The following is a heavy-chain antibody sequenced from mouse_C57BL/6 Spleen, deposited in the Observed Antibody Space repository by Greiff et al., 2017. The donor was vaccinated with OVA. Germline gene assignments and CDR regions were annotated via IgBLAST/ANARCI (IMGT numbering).Heavy chain of an antibody. CDR1: GYSITSGYD. CDR3: ARGNYYYGGGYFDV. CDR2: ISYSGST. D-gene: IGHD1-1*01. Sequence: EVQLQESGPGMVKPSQSLSLTCTVTGYSITSGYDWHWIRHFPGNKLEWMGYISYSGSTNYNPSLKSRISITHDTSKNHFFLKLNSVTTEDTATYYCARGNYYYGGGYFDVWGTGTTVTVSS. J-gene: IGHJ1*03. V-gene: IGHV3-1*01.